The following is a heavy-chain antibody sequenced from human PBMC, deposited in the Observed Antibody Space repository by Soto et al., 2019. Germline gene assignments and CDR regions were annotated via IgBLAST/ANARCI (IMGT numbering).Heavy chain of an antibody. V-gene: IGHV3-30-3*01. J-gene: IGHJ4*02. CDR2: ISYDGSNK. D-gene: IGHD3-10*01. CDR3: ATDLYGSGSYPGQGDY. Sequence: HPGGSLRLSCAASGFTYSSYAMHWVRQAPGKGLEWVAVISYDGSNKYYADSVKGRFTISRDNSKNTLYLQMNSLRAEDTAVYYCATDLYGSGSYPGQGDYWGQGTLVTVSS. CDR1: GFTYSSYA.